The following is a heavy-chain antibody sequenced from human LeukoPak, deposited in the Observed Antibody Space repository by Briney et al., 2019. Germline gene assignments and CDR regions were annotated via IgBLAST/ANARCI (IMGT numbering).Heavy chain of an antibody. J-gene: IGHJ3*02. CDR3: ARAPFQTMIVVVENAFDI. CDR2: IYTSGST. Sequence: SETLSLTCTVSGGSISSSSYYWSWIRQPAGKGLEWIGRIYTSGSTNYNPSLKSRVTISVDTSKNQFSLKLSPVTAADTAVYYCARAPFQTMIVVVENAFDIWGQGTMVAVSS. CDR1: GGSISSSSYY. D-gene: IGHD3-22*01. V-gene: IGHV4-61*02.